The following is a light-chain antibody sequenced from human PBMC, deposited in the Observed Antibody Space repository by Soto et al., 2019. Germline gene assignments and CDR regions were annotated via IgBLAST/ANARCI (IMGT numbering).Light chain of an antibody. CDR1: PSVSSSY. Sequence: EIVLTQSPATLSLSPGERATLSFMASPSVSSSYVAWYQQKPGRAPRIVIYGASSRATDIPARFSGSGSGTDFTLTISSLEPEDFAVYYCQQRSNWQRTFGQGTKVDIK. CDR3: QQRSNWQRT. J-gene: IGKJ1*01. CDR2: GAS. V-gene: IGKV3D-20*02.